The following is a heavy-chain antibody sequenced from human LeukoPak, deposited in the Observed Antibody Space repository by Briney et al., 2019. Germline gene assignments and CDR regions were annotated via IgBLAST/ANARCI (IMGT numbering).Heavy chain of an antibody. J-gene: IGHJ4*02. CDR2: ISSSSSYI. V-gene: IGHV3-21*01. CDR3: ARELLGYGDRDGY. D-gene: IGHD4-17*01. CDR1: GFTFSSYS. Sequence: RGSLRLSCAASGFTFSSYSMNWVRQAPGKGLEWVSSISSSSSYIYYADSVKGRFTISRDNAKNSLYLQMNSLRAEDTAVYYCARELLGYGDRDGYWGQGTLVTVSS.